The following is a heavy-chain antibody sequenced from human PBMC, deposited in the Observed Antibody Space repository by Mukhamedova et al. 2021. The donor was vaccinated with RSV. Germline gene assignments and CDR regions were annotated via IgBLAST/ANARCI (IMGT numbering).Heavy chain of an antibody. V-gene: IGHV3-9*01. CDR3: EKDIVGGLDAFVF. Sequence: VRQAPGKGLEWVSGISWNSGSIGYADSVKGRFTISRDNAKNSLYLQMNSLRAEDTALYYCEKDIVGGLDAFVFWGQGKRVTVPS. CDR2: ISWNSGSI. J-gene: IGHJ3*01. D-gene: IGHD3-10*01.